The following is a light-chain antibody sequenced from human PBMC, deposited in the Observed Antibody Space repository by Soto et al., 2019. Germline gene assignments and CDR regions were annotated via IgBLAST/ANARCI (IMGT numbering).Light chain of an antibody. Sequence: ALTQPRSVSGSPGQAVTISCTGTSSDVGVYNYVSWYQQHPGTAPKLIIYDVSQRPSGVTERFSGSKFDNTASLTISGLQAEDEADYYCCSYTSNSTYVFGTGTK. CDR1: SSDVGVYNY. CDR2: DVS. V-gene: IGLV2-11*01. CDR3: CSYTSNSTYV. J-gene: IGLJ1*01.